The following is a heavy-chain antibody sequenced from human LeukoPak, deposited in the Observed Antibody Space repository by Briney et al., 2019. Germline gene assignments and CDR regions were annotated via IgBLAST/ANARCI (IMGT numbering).Heavy chain of an antibody. CDR3: ARVLGTASDY. Sequence: GGSLRLSCAASGFTFSSYAMSWVRQAPGKGLEWVSSIGGSGSSTYYADSVKGRFTISRDNSKNTLYLQVNSLRADDTAIYYCARVLGTASDYWGQGTLVTVSS. V-gene: IGHV3-23*01. J-gene: IGHJ4*02. CDR2: IGGSGSST. D-gene: IGHD2-21*02. CDR1: GFTFSSYA.